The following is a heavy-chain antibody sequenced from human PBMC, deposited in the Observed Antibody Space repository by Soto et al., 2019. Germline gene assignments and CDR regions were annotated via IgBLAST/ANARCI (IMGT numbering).Heavy chain of an antibody. CDR3: ARETLRDAIDI. CDR1: GFYFRRYE. J-gene: IGHJ3*02. V-gene: IGHV3-48*03. CDR2: IRANDESI. Sequence: GGSLRLSLVTSGFYFRRYEMNWVRQAPGKGLEWVSNIRANDESIYYADSVKGRVSVSRDNAKNSLFLEMNSLRVDDTAVYYCARETLRDAIDIWGQGTMVTVSS.